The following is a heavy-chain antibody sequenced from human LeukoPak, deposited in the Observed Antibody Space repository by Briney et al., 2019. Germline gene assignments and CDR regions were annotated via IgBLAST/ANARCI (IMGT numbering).Heavy chain of an antibody. CDR3: ARDLGIAVAGSYYYYYGMDV. D-gene: IGHD6-19*01. CDR2: ISYDGSNK. V-gene: IGHV3-30-3*01. Sequence: PGGSLRLSCAASGFTFSSYAMHWVRQAPGKGLEWVAVISYDGSNKYYADSVKGRFTSSRDNSKNTLYLQMNSLRAEDTAVYYCARDLGIAVAGSYYYYYGMDVWGQGTTVTVSS. J-gene: IGHJ6*02. CDR1: GFTFSSYA.